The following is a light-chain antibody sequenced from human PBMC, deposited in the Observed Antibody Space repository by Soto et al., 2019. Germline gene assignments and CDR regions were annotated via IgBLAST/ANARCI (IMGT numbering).Light chain of an antibody. CDR1: SXDVGGYNY. CDR3: GSYTSTDTPFV. J-gene: IGLJ1*01. CDR2: EVS. Sequence: QSVLAQPSSVSGSPGQSITISCTGTSXDVGGYNYVSWYQHHPGKGPKLIIYEVSNRPSGVSDRFSGSKSGNKASLIISNLEAEDESAYYCGSYTSTDTPFVFGTGTKVTVL. V-gene: IGLV2-14*01.